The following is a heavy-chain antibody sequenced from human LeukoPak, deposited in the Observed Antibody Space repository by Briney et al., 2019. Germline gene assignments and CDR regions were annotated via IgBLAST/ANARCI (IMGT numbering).Heavy chain of an antibody. D-gene: IGHD5-18*01. CDR2: IKQDGSEK. CDR1: GFTFSSYW. CDR3: AKDMLPVDTGDAFDI. V-gene: IGHV3-7*03. Sequence: PGGSLRLPCAASGFTFSSYWMSWVRQAPGKGLEWVANIKQDGSEKYYVDSVKGRFTISRDNSKNSLYLQMNSLRTEDTALYYCAKDMLPVDTGDAFDIWGQGTMVTVSS. J-gene: IGHJ3*02.